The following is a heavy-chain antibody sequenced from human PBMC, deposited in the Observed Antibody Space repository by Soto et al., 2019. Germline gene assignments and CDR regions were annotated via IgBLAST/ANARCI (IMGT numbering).Heavy chain of an antibody. CDR2: ISAYNGNT. J-gene: IGHJ4*02. Sequence: ASVKVSCKASGYTFTSYGISWVRQAPGQGLEWVGWISAYNGNTNYAQKLQGRVTMTTDTSTSTAYMELRSLRSDDTAVYYCARLLWFGDHSHSLIDYWGQGTLVTVSS. CDR1: GYTFTSYG. V-gene: IGHV1-18*01. CDR3: ARLLWFGDHSHSLIDY. D-gene: IGHD3-10*01.